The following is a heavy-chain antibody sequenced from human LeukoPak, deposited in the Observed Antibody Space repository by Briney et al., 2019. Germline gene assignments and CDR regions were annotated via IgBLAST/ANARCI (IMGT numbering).Heavy chain of an antibody. CDR2: FDPEDGER. J-gene: IGHJ4*02. CDR1: GYTLTELS. CDR3: AFLEYPIQLWFF. Sequence: ASVKVSFKVSGYTLTELSMHWVRQAPGKGLEWMGGFDPEDGERIYTQKFQGRVTMTEDTSTATAYMELSSLRSEDTAVYYCAFLEYPIQLWFFWGQGTLVTVSS. V-gene: IGHV1-24*01. D-gene: IGHD5-18*01.